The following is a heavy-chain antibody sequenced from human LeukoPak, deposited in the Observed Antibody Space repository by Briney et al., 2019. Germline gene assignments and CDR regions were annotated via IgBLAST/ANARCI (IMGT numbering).Heavy chain of an antibody. V-gene: IGHV1-2*02. J-gene: IGHJ3*02. Sequence: ASVKVSCKASGYTFTGYYMHWVRQAPGQGLEWMGWINPNSGGTNYAQEFQGRVTMTRDTSISTAYMELSRLRSDDTAVYYCASRSGNCSSTSCYTPSDAFDIWGQGTMVTVSS. D-gene: IGHD2-2*02. CDR1: GYTFTGYY. CDR2: INPNSGGT. CDR3: ASRSGNCSSTSCYTPSDAFDI.